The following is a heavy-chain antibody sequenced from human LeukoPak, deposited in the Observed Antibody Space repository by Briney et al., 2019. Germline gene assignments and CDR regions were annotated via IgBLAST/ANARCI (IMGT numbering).Heavy chain of an antibody. D-gene: IGHD6-13*01. Sequence: SETLSLTCTVSGGSISSGGYYWSWIRQPPGKGLEWIGYIYHSGSTYYNPSLKGRVTISVDRSKNQFSLKLSSVTAADTAVYYCARGLAAVNWFDPWGQGTLVTVSS. V-gene: IGHV4-30-2*01. CDR2: IYHSGST. J-gene: IGHJ5*02. CDR3: ARGLAAVNWFDP. CDR1: GGSISSGGYY.